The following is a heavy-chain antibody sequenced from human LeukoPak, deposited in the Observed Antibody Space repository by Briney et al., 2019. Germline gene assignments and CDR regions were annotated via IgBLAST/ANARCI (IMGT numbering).Heavy chain of an antibody. CDR2: INPNSGGT. CDR3: ARLHGNDAFDI. V-gene: IGHV1-2*02. Sequence: ASVKVSCKVSGYTFTGYYMHWVRQAPGQGLEWMGWINPNSGGTNYAQKFRGRVTMTRDTSISTAYMELSRLRSDDTAVYYCARLHGNDAFDIWGQGTMVTVSS. D-gene: IGHD1-14*01. CDR1: GYTFTGYY. J-gene: IGHJ3*02.